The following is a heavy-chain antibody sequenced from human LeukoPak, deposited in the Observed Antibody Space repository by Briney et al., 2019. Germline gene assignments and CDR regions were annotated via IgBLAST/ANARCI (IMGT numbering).Heavy chain of an antibody. Sequence: GGSLRLSCAASGFTFDDYAMHWVRQAPGKGLEWVSLISGDGGSTYYADSVKGRFTISRDNSKNSLYLQMNSLRTEDTALYYCAKDQNTAMVIRQGGMDVWGQGTTVTVSS. CDR3: AKDQNTAMVIRQGGMDV. V-gene: IGHV3-43*02. J-gene: IGHJ6*02. D-gene: IGHD5-18*01. CDR1: GFTFDDYA. CDR2: ISGDGGST.